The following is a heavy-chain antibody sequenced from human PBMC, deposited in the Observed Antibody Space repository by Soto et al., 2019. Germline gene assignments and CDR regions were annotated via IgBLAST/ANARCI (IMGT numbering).Heavy chain of an antibody. CDR1: GFTFDDYA. J-gene: IGHJ3*02. CDR3: AKDMSIAALHGAFDI. D-gene: IGHD6-6*01. Sequence: GGSLRLSCAASGFTFDDYAMHWVRQAPGKGLEWVSGISWNSGSIGYADSVKGRFTISRDNAKNSLYLQMNSLRAEDTALYYCAKDMSIAALHGAFDIWGQGTMVTVSS. V-gene: IGHV3-9*01. CDR2: ISWNSGSI.